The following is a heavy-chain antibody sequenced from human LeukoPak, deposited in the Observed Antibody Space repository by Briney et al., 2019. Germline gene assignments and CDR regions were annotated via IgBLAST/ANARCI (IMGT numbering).Heavy chain of an antibody. D-gene: IGHD2-15*01. J-gene: IGHJ4*02. CDR1: GFTFSSYG. V-gene: IGHV3-48*04. CDR2: ISSSGSTI. CDR3: ARVSRAASFDY. Sequence: GGSLRLSCAASGFTFSSYGMHWVRQAPGKGLEWVSYISSSGSTIYYADSVKGRFTISRDNAKNSLYLQMNSLRAEDTAVYYCARVSRAASFDYWGQGTLVTVSS.